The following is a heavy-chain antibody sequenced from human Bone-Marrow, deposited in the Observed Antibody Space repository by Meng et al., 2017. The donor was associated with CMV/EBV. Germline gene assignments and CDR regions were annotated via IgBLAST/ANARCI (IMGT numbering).Heavy chain of an antibody. CDR2: ISYDGSNK. J-gene: IGHJ4*02. CDR1: GFTFSSYA. Sequence: GGSLRLSCTACGFTFSSYAMHWVRQAPGKGLEWVAVISYDGSNKYYADSVKGRFTISRDNSKNTLFLQMDSLRGDDTAVYYCARAIQRLPLDYCGQGTLVTVSS. CDR3: ARAIQRLPLDY. V-gene: IGHV3-30-3*01. D-gene: IGHD5-18*01.